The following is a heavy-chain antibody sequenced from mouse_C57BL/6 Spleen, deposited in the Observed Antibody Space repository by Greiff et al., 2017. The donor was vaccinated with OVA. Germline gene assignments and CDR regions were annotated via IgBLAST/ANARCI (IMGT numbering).Heavy chain of an antibody. V-gene: IGHV1-55*01. Sequence: QVQLQQPGAELVKPGASVKMSCKASGYTFTSYWITWVKQRPGQGLEWIGEIYPGSGSTNYNEKFKSKATLTVDTSSSTAYMQLSSLTSEDTAVYYCARSSILYAMDYWGQGTSGTVST. CDR1: GYTFTSYW. J-gene: IGHJ4*01. CDR2: IYPGSGST. CDR3: ARSSILYAMDY.